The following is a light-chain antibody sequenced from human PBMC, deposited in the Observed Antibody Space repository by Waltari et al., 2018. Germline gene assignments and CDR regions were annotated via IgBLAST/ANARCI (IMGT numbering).Light chain of an antibody. V-gene: IGKV1-8*01. J-gene: IGKJ1*01. CDR1: QDIRTY. CDR2: AVS. CDR3: QQYYAFPRT. Sequence: AIRMTQSPSSLSASTGDSVPTTCRARQDIRTYLGWYQQKPGKAPKLLLYAVSTLQSGVPSRFSGSGSGTDFALHIQNLQSEDFATYFCQQYYAFPRTFGQGTRVEV.